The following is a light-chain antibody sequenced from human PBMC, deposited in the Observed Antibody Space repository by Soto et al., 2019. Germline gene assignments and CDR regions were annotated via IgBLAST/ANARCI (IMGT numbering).Light chain of an antibody. CDR1: QSLVYSNGNAY. CDR3: MQGTHWPWT. V-gene: IGKV2-30*01. J-gene: IGKJ1*01. Sequence: DAVLTQSPLSLPVTLGQSAAISCRSSQSLVYSNGNAYLIWFQQRPGQSPRRLIYQVSTRDAGVPDRFSGSGSGTYFTLTISRVEAEDVGLYYCMQGTHWPWTFGQGTKVEIK. CDR2: QVS.